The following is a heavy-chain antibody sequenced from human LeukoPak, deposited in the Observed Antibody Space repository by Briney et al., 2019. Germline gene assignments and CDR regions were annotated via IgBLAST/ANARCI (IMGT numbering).Heavy chain of an antibody. V-gene: IGHV1-3*01. CDR1: GYMFTTYA. CDR2: INAGDGNT. Sequence: ASVKVSCKASGYMFTTYAIHWVRQAPGQRLEWMGWINAGDGNTKYSQNFQARVTMTRDTSASTAYMELSSLRSEDTAVYYCAREVASLVRGINGLDFWGQGTLVTVSS. CDR3: AREVASLVRGINGLDF. D-gene: IGHD3-10*01. J-gene: IGHJ4*02.